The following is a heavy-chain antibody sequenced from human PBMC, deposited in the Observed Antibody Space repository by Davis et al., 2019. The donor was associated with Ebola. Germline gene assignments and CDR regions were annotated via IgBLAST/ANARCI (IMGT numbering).Heavy chain of an antibody. Sequence: SETLSLTCTVSGGSISSSSYYWGWIRQPPGKGLEWIGSIYYSGSTYYNPSLKSRVTISVDTSKNQFSLKLSSVTAADTAVYYCARYEYYYDSSGYYYDWFDPWGQGTLVTVSS. D-gene: IGHD3-22*01. CDR2: IYYSGST. V-gene: IGHV4-39*01. CDR3: ARYEYYYDSSGYYYDWFDP. CDR1: GGSISSSSYY. J-gene: IGHJ5*02.